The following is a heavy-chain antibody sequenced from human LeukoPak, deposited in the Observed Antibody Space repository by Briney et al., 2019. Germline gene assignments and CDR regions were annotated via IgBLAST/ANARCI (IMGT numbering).Heavy chain of an antibody. D-gene: IGHD3-22*01. V-gene: IGHV3-33*01. Sequence: PGGSLRLSCAASGFTLSSYGIHWVRQAPGKGLEWVVVIWYDGTNRYYVDSVRGRFTISRDNSKNTLYLQMNSLRAEDTAVYYCARGGHDYYDRSGYYYMSAFDIWGQGTMVTVSS. CDR1: GFTLSSYG. J-gene: IGHJ3*02. CDR3: ARGGHDYYDRSGYYYMSAFDI. CDR2: IWYDGTNR.